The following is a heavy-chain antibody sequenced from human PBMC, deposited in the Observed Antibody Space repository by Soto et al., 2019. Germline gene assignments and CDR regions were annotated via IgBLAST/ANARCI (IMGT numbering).Heavy chain of an antibody. CDR2: ISSHTGKT. J-gene: IGHJ4*02. D-gene: IGHD5-12*01. CDR3: ARDLPFVATTSRPGIDY. Sequence: QVHLLQSGAEVKKPGASVKVSCKASGFPFASYGISWVRQAPGRGLEWLGWISSHTGKTSYGQNVQGRVTLTTDTSTSTAYIELRTLRSDDSAVYYCARDLPFVATTSRPGIDYWGQGTLVTVSS. V-gene: IGHV1-18*01. CDR1: GFPFASYG.